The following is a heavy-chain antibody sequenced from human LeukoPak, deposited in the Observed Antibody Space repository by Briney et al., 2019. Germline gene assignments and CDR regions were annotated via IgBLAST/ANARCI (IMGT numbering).Heavy chain of an antibody. CDR1: GFTFSNYW. J-gene: IGHJ2*01. CDR3: TRTTTTADWYFDL. CDR2: INSDGSST. Sequence: PGGSLRLSCAVSGFTFSNYWMYWVRQAPGKRLVWVARINSDGSSTTCADSVEGRFTISRDNTKSMLHLQMHSLRVDDSAVYFCTRTTTTADWYFDLWGRGTLVTVPS. V-gene: IGHV3-74*01. D-gene: IGHD1-1*01.